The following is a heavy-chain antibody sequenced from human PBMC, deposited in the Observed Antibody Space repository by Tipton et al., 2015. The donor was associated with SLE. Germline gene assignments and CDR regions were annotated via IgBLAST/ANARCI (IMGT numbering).Heavy chain of an antibody. D-gene: IGHD3-3*01. CDR1: GGSFSGYY. V-gene: IGHV4-34*01. J-gene: IGHJ4*02. CDR2: INHSGST. CDR3: ARLSAYYRVFDL. Sequence: TLSLTCAVYGGSFSGYYWSWIRQPPGKGLEWIGEINHSGSTNYNPSLKSRVTISVDTSKNQFSLKLSSMTAADTAVYYCARLSAYYRVFDLWGQGTLVTVSS.